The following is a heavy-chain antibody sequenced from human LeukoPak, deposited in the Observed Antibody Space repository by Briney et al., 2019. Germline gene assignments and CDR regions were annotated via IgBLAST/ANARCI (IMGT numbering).Heavy chain of an antibody. D-gene: IGHD4-23*01. CDR2: INPNSGGT. CDR3: ARAYGGNSGLFDY. CDR1: GYTFTGYY. Sequence: GASVKVSCKASGYTFTGYYMHWVRQAPGQGLEWMGWINPNSGGTNYAQKFQGRVTMTRDTSISTAYMVLSRLRSDDTAVYYCARAYGGNSGLFDYWGQGTLVTVSS. V-gene: IGHV1-2*02. J-gene: IGHJ4*02.